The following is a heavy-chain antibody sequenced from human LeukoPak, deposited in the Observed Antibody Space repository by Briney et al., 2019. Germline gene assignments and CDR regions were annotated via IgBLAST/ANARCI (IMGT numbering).Heavy chain of an antibody. V-gene: IGHV3-20*04. Sequence: WGSLRLSCAASGFTFDDYGMSWVRQVPGKGLEWVSGIKWNGGITGYADSVKGRFTISRDNAKNSLYLQMNSLRAEDTALYYCARDRSYFDGTTYYSDYWGQGALVTVSS. CDR2: IKWNGGIT. D-gene: IGHD3-22*01. CDR3: ARDRSYFDGTTYYSDY. CDR1: GFTFDDYG. J-gene: IGHJ4*02.